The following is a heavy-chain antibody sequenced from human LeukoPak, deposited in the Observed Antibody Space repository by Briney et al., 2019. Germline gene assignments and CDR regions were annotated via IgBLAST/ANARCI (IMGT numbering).Heavy chain of an antibody. J-gene: IGHJ6*03. CDR1: GFTFDDYT. CDR3: AKGNTAMVSYYYYMDV. D-gene: IGHD5-18*01. V-gene: IGHV3-43*01. Sequence: PGGSLRLSCAASGFTFDDYTMHWVRQAPGKGLEWVSLISWDGGSTYYADSVKGRFTISRDNSKNSLYLQMNSLRTEDTALYYCAKGNTAMVSYYYYMDVWGKGTTVTVSS. CDR2: ISWDGGST.